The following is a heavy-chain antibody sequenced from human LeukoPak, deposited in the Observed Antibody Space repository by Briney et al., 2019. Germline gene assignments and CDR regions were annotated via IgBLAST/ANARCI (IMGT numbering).Heavy chain of an antibody. CDR2: ISWNSGSI. J-gene: IGHJ5*02. CDR1: GFTFDDYA. V-gene: IGHV3-9*01. D-gene: IGHD6-19*01. Sequence: GRSLRLSCAASGFTFDDYAMHWVRQAPGKGLEWVSGISWNSGSIGYADSVKGRFTISRDNAKSSLYLQMNSLRAEDTALYYCAKGGIAVTWGQGTLVTVSS. CDR3: AKGGIAVT.